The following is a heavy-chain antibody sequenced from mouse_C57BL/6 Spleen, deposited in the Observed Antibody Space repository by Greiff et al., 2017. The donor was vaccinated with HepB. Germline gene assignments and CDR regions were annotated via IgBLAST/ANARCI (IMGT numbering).Heavy chain of an antibody. Sequence: EVQLVESGPGLVKPSQSLSLTCSVTGYSITSGYYWNWIRQFPGNKLEWMGYISYDGSNNYNPSLKNRISITRDTSKNQFFLKLNSVTTEDTATYYCATWTVVARGRYFDVWGTGTTVTVSS. D-gene: IGHD1-1*01. CDR1: GYSITSGYY. CDR3: ATWTVVARGRYFDV. J-gene: IGHJ1*03. V-gene: IGHV3-6*01. CDR2: ISYDGSN.